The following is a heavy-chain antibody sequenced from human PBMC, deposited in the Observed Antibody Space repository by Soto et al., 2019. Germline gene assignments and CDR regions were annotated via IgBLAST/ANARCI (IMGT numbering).Heavy chain of an antibody. CDR1: GFTFSNYA. D-gene: IGHD3-10*01. Sequence: EVQVLESGGTLVQPGGSLRLSCVVSGFTFSNYAMSWVRQAPGKGLEWVSGIRASAVSTFYADSVKGRFTISRDDSKNTLYLQMNNLRAEDTAVYYCAKGPYYGSVIGCDYWGQGTLVTVSS. CDR3: AKGPYYGSVIGCDY. J-gene: IGHJ4*02. V-gene: IGHV3-23*01. CDR2: IRASAVST.